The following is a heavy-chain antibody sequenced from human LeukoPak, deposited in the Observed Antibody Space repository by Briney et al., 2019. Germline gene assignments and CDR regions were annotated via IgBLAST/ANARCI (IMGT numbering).Heavy chain of an antibody. J-gene: IGHJ6*03. CDR2: IFYSASH. Sequence: PSETLSLTCTVSGASISSYYWSWLRQPPGKGLEWIGYIFYSASHNYNPSLKRRVTITVDTCKNQFALNMRYVSGADEAVDYWARAGWRSNWNDRYYYMDVWGKGTTLTVSS. D-gene: IGHD1-20*01. CDR1: GASISSYY. CDR3: ARAGWRSNWNDRYYYMDV. V-gene: IGHV4-59*01.